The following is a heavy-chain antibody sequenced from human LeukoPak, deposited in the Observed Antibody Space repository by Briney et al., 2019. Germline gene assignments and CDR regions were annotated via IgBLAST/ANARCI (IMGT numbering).Heavy chain of an antibody. CDR1: GFTFSSYS. V-gene: IGHV3-21*04. Sequence: GGSLRLSCAASGFTFSSYSMNWVRQAPGKGLEWVSSISSSSSYIYYADSVKGRFTISRDNAKNSLYLQMNSLRVEDTAVYYCAKGSSTYSITSYWYFDLWGRGTLVTVSS. CDR3: AKGSSTYSITSYWYFDL. J-gene: IGHJ2*01. CDR2: ISSSSSYI. D-gene: IGHD6-13*01.